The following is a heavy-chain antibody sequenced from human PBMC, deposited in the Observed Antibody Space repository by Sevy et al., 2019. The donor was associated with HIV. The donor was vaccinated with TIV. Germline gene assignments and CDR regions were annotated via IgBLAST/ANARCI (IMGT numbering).Heavy chain of an antibody. CDR2: VRSKGDGGTA. Sequence: GGSLRLSCAASGFSFSDAWLSWVRQVPGKGLEWVGRVRSKGDGGTAEYAAPVKGRFTIARDDSKNTMYVQMNNLKNEDTGIYYCTTEDADWGQGTLVTVSS. CDR1: GFSFSDAW. V-gene: IGHV3-15*01. CDR3: TTEDAD. J-gene: IGHJ1*01. D-gene: IGHD6-25*01.